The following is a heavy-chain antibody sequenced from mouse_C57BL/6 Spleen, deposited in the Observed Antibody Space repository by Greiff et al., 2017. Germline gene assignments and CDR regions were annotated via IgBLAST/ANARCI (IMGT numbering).Heavy chain of an antibody. CDR1: GYSFTGYY. V-gene: IGHV1-43*01. J-gene: IGHJ2*01. CDR3: ARWGLLRSSGDY. CDR2: INPSTGGT. Sequence: EVQLQQSGPELVKPGASVKISCKASGYSFTGYYMHWVKQSSEKSLEWIGEINPSTGGTSYNQKFKGKATLTVDKSSSTAYMQLKSLTSEDSAVYYCARWGLLRSSGDYWGQGTTLTVSS. D-gene: IGHD2-3*01.